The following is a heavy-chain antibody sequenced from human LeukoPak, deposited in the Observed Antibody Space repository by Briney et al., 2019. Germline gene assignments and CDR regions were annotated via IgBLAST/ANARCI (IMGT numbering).Heavy chain of an antibody. CDR1: GFTLADYA. CDR3: AKDPHSFLSPVVVDFDQ. CDR2: IRAGAGST. Sequence: GGSLRLSCAASGFTLADYAMNWFRQAPGKGLEWVSAIRAGAGSTYYGDSVKGRFAVSRDNSKNTLYLQMISLRAEDTVVYYCAKDPHSFLSPVVVDFDQWGQGTLVIVSS. V-gene: IGHV3-23*01. J-gene: IGHJ4*02. D-gene: IGHD2-15*01.